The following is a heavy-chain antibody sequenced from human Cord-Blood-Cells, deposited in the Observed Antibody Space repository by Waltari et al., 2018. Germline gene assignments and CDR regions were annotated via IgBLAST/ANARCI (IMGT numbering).Heavy chain of an antibody. V-gene: IGHV4-34*01. J-gene: IGHJ4*02. CDR2: INHSGST. CDR1: GGSFRGYY. Sequence: QVQLQQWGAGLLKPSETLSLTCAVYGGSFRGYYWSWIRQPPGKGLEWIGEINHSGSTNYNPSLKSRVTISVDTSKNQFSLKLSSVTAADTAVYYCARDPYSSSWYGFDYWGQGTLVTVSS. D-gene: IGHD6-13*01. CDR3: ARDPYSSSWYGFDY.